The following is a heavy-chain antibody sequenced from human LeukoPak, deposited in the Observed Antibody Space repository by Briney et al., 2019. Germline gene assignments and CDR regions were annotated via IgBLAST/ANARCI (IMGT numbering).Heavy chain of an antibody. V-gene: IGHV4-39*01. D-gene: IGHD5-12*01. CDR1: GGSISSSSYY. CDR3: ARQIVAPSYFDY. Sequence: PSETLSLTCTVSGGSISSSSYYWGWIRQPPGKGLEWIGSIYYRGSTYYNPSLKSRVTISVDTSKTQFSLKLSSVTAADTAVYYCARQIVAPSYFDYWGQGTLVTVSS. J-gene: IGHJ4*02. CDR2: IYYRGST.